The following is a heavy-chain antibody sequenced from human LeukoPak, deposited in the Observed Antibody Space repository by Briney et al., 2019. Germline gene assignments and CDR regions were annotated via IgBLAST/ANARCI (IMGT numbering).Heavy chain of an antibody. Sequence: GESLEISCKGSGYSFTSYWIGRVRQMPGKGLEWMGIIYPGDSDTRYRPSFQGQVTISADKSISTAYRQWSSLKASDTAMYYCARPGRIAARDYWGQGTLVTVSS. D-gene: IGHD6-6*01. V-gene: IGHV5-51*01. J-gene: IGHJ4*02. CDR1: GYSFTSYW. CDR3: ARPGRIAARDY. CDR2: IYPGDSDT.